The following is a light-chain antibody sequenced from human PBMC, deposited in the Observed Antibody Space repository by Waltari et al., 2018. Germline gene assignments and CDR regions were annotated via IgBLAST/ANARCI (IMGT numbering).Light chain of an antibody. J-gene: IGLJ2*01. CDR2: SNN. CDR3: AAWDDSLNGVV. Sequence: QSVLTQPPSASGTPGQRVTLSCSGSSSNIGSNTVTWYQQLPRTAPKHLIYSNNQRPSGVPDRFSGSKSGTSASLAISGLQSEDEADYYCAAWDDSLNGVVFGGGTKLTVL. V-gene: IGLV1-44*01. CDR1: SSNIGSNT.